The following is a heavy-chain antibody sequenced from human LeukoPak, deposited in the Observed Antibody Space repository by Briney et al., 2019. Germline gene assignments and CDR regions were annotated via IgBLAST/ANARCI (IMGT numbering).Heavy chain of an antibody. Sequence: GESLKISCKGSGYSFTNYWIGWVRQMPGKGLEWMGIIYPGDSDTTYSPSFQGQVTISADKSTSTAYLQWSSLKASDSAMYYCARTNSMTTVTKSHYSYGMDIWGQGTTVTVSS. D-gene: IGHD4-17*01. CDR1: GYSFTNYW. V-gene: IGHV5-51*01. CDR3: ARTNSMTTVTKSHYSYGMDI. CDR2: IYPGDSDT. J-gene: IGHJ6*02.